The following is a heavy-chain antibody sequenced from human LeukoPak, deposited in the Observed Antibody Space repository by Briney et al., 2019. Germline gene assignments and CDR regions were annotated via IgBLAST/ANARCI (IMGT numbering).Heavy chain of an antibody. V-gene: IGHV4-38-2*02. CDR3: ATNGWYCLDH. CDR1: GYSISSGYY. Sequence: SETLSLTCTVSGYSISSGYYWGWIRQPPGKGLEWIGEIYHSGSTNYNPSLQSRVTISVDKSNNHFSLRLTSVTAADTAVYYCATNGWYCLDHWGQGALVTVSS. D-gene: IGHD6-19*01. CDR2: IYHSGST. J-gene: IGHJ1*01.